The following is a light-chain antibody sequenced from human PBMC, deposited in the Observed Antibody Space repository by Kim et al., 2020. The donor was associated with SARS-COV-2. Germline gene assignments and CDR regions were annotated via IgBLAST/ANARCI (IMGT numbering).Light chain of an antibody. J-gene: IGKJ1*01. CDR3: MQVTQFRWT. Sequence: PASSSCRSSQSLVHSDGNTYLSWLHQRPGQPPIILMYKVSNRFSGVPDRFRGSGAGTDFTLKISRVEAEEVVIYYCMQVTQFRWTIGPGTKVDIK. CDR2: KVS. CDR1: QSLVHSDGNTY. V-gene: IGKV2-24*01.